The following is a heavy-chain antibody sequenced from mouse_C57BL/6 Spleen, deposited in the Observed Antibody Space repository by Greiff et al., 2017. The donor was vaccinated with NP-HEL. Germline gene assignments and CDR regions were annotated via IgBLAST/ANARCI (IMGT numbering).Heavy chain of an antibody. V-gene: IGHV1-74*01. CDR1: GYTFTSYW. CDR3: AIIPTIVTTRVAY. D-gene: IGHD2-5*01. Sequence: VQLQQPGAELVKPGASVKVSCKASGYTFTSYWMHWVKQRPGQGLEWIGRIHPSDGDTNYNQKFKGKATLTVDKSSSTAYMQLSSLTSEDSAVYYCAIIPTIVTTRVAYWGQGTLVTVSA. J-gene: IGHJ3*01. CDR2: IHPSDGDT.